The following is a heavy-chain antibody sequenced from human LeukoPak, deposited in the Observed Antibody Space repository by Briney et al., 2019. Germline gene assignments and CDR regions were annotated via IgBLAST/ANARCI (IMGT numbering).Heavy chain of an antibody. V-gene: IGHV3-20*04. J-gene: IGHJ6*03. D-gene: IGHD3-10*01. CDR3: ARCHGSGMLCYMDV. CDR2: INWNGGST. CDR1: GFTFDDYG. Sequence: GGSLRLSRAASGFTFDDYGMSWVRQAPGKGLEWVSGINWNGGSTGYADSVKGRFTISRDNAKNSLYLQMNSLRAEDTALYYCARCHGSGMLCYMDVWGKGTTVTVSS.